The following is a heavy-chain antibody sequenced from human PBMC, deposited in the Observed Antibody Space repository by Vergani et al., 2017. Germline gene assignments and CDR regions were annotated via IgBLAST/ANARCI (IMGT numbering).Heavy chain of an antibody. J-gene: IGHJ5*02. D-gene: IGHD3-3*01. CDR2: IYSGGST. Sequence: EVQLVESGGGLVPPGRSLRLSCAASGFSFGDYAMTWVRQAPGKGLEWVSVIYSGGSTYYADSVKGRFIISRDNSKNTLYLQMNSLRAEDTAVYYCVRGGRGDHGDFWSRLGPWGQGTRVIVSS. V-gene: IGHV3-66*01. CDR1: GFSFGDYA. CDR3: VRGGRGDHGDFWSRLGP.